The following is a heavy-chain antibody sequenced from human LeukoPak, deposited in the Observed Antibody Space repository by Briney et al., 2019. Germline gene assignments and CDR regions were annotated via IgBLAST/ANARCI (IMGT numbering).Heavy chain of an antibody. D-gene: IGHD2-2*01. V-gene: IGHV4-59*01. CDR3: AKDYCSSTSCHLGGFDP. CDR2: IYYSGST. Sequence: KTSETLSLTCTVSGGSISSYYWSWIRQPPGKGLEWIGYIYYSGSTNYNPSLKSRVTISVDTSKNQYSLKLSSVTAADTAVYYCAKDYCSSTSCHLGGFDPWGQGSRVIVSS. CDR1: GGSISSYY. J-gene: IGHJ5*02.